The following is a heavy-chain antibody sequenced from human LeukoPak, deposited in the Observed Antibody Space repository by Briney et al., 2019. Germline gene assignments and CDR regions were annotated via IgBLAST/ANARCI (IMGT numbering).Heavy chain of an antibody. Sequence: GGSLRLSCAASGFTFSSYAMSWVRQAPGKGLEWVSAISGSGGSTYYADSVKGRFTISRDNSKNTLYLQINSLRAEDTAVYYCAKGGGWSPAVLFDYWGQGTLVTVSS. CDR2: ISGSGGST. CDR1: GFTFSSYA. D-gene: IGHD6-19*01. CDR3: AKGGGWSPAVLFDY. V-gene: IGHV3-23*01. J-gene: IGHJ4*02.